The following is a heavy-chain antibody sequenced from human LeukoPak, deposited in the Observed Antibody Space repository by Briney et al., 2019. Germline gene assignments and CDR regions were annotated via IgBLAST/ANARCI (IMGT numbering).Heavy chain of an antibody. CDR3: ARDSSGTYYDAYFKY. CDR2: IYTAGST. D-gene: IGHD1-26*01. Sequence: SQTLSLTCTVSGGSITSGNYYWSWIRQPAGKGLEWIGRIYTAGSTNYNPSLKSRVTMSVNTSKNQFSLKLNSVTAADTAAYYCARDSSGTYYDAYFKYWGQGTLVTVSS. J-gene: IGHJ4*02. CDR1: GGSITSGNYY. V-gene: IGHV4-61*02.